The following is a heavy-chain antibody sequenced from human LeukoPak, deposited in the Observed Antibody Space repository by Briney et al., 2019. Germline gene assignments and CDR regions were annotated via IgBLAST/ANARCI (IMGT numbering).Heavy chain of an antibody. Sequence: TGGSLRLSCAASGFTVSSSYISWVRQAPGKGLGWVSAIYSGGTTYYADSVKGRFTISRDNSKNILYLLMNSLRAEDTAMYHCARQTGESTNFDNWGQGTLVTVSS. CDR1: GFTVSSSY. CDR2: IYSGGTT. V-gene: IGHV3-53*01. J-gene: IGHJ4*02. CDR3: ARQTGESTNFDN. D-gene: IGHD2-2*01.